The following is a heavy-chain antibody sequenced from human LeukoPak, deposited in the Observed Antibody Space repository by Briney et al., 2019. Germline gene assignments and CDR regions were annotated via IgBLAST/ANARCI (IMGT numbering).Heavy chain of an antibody. J-gene: IGHJ6*03. CDR2: IYTSGST. V-gene: IGHV4-4*07. CDR1: GGSISGYY. Sequence: SETLSLTCTVSGGSISGYYWSWIRQPAGKGLEWIGRIYTSGSTNYNPSLKSRVTISVDTSKNQFSLRLSSVTAADTAVYYCARTLHYYYYMDIWGKGTTVTISS. CDR3: ARTLHYYYYMDI.